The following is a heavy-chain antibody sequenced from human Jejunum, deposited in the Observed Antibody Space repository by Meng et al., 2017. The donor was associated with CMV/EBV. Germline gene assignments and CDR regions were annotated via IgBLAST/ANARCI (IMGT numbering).Heavy chain of an antibody. J-gene: IGHJ4*02. D-gene: IGHD3-22*01. CDR3: ARGTHYYDSASYYYNLGY. CDR2: IIPTVNIV. V-gene: IGHV1-69*10. Sequence: AISWVRQAPGQGLEWMGGIIPTVNIVNYSEKMQGRVTITADTSTSTAYMELSSLRSEDTAVYYCARGTHYYDSASYYYNLGYWGQGTWVTVSS. CDR1: A.